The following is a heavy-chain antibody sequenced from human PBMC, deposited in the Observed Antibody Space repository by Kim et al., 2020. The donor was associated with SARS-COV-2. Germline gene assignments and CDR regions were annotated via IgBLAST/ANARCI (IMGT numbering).Heavy chain of an antibody. Sequence: IYYADSVKGRFAISRDYAKNSLYLQMNRLRDVDTAVYYCITGTTDDAFDIWGQVTMVTVSS. J-gene: IGHJ3*02. CDR3: ITGTTDDAFDI. D-gene: IGHD1-7*01. V-gene: IGHV3-48*02. CDR2: I.